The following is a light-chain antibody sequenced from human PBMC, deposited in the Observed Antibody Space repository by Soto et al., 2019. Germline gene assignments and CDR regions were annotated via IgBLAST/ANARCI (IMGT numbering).Light chain of an antibody. Sequence: EIVLTQSPGTLSLSPGERATLSCRASQSVGSSYLAWYQQRPGQAPRLLIYGASSRATGIPARFSGSGSGTDFTLTISRLEPEDFAVYYFHQYGTSPYTFGQGTKLEIK. J-gene: IGKJ2*01. CDR1: QSVGSSY. CDR2: GAS. CDR3: HQYGTSPYT. V-gene: IGKV3-20*01.